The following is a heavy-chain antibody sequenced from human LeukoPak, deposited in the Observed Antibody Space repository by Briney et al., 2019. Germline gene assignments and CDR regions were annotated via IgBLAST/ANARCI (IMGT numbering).Heavy chain of an antibody. V-gene: IGHV1-69*13. D-gene: IGHD5-18*01. CDR1: GGTFSSYA. J-gene: IGHJ6*03. CDR3: ARRYVDTAGYMDV. CDR2: IIPIFGTA. Sequence: GASVKVSCKASGGTFSSYAISWVRQAPGQGLEWMGGIIPIFGTANYAQKFRGRVTITADESTSTAYMELSSLRSEDTAVYYCARRYVDTAGYMDVWGKGTTVTVSS.